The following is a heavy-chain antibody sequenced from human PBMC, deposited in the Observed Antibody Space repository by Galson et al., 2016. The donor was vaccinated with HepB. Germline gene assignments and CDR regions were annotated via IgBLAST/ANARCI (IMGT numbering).Heavy chain of an antibody. CDR1: GFAFSVYG. V-gene: IGHV3-23*01. J-gene: IGHJ6*02. Sequence: SLRLSCAASGFAFSVYGMTWVRQAPRKGLEWVSAISTSGSSTDYADSVKGRSTISRDNSKNTLYLQMNSLRAEDTAVYYCAKYQAGGPPPRFYGMDVWGQGTTVTVSS. D-gene: IGHD1-26*01. CDR3: AKYQAGGPPPRFYGMDV. CDR2: ISTSGSST.